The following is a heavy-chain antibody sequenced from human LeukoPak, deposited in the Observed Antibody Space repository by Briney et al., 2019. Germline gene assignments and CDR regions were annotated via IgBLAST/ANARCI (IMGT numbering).Heavy chain of an antibody. V-gene: IGHV3-9*01. CDR1: GFIFDDYA. CDR2: ISWNSGSI. D-gene: IGHD5-24*01. CDR3: ARPVRDGYNYDAFDI. J-gene: IGHJ3*02. Sequence: GGSLRLSCAASGFIFDDYAMHWVRQAPGKGLEWVSGISWNSGSIGYADSVKGRFTISRDNAKNSLYLQMNSLRAEDTAVYYCARPVRDGYNYDAFDIWGQGTMVTVSS.